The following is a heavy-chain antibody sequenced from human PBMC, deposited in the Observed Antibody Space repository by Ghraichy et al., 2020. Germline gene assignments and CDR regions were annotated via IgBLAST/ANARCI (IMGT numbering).Heavy chain of an antibody. J-gene: IGHJ4*02. CDR2: VWYDGSNK. V-gene: IGHV3-33*01. D-gene: IGHD6-13*01. Sequence: LSLTCAASGFTFSNYGMHWVRQAPGKGLEWVAVVWYDGSNKFYADSVKGRFTISRDNSKNTLYLQVSSLRAEDTAVYYCARGREQHLRGPFDYWGQGTLVTVSS. CDR3: ARGREQHLRGPFDY. CDR1: GFTFSNYG.